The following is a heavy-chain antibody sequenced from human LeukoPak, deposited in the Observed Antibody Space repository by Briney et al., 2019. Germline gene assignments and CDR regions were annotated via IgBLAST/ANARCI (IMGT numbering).Heavy chain of an antibody. Sequence: GGSLRLSCAASGFTVITNDMTWVRQAQGKGLEWVAVVYSYGNTKYADPVQGRFTITRDNSKNTLYLEMNSLSPDDTAVYYCARGVEPLAANTLAYWGQGTLVTVSS. V-gene: IGHV3-53*01. D-gene: IGHD1-14*01. CDR3: ARGVEPLAANTLAY. J-gene: IGHJ4*02. CDR2: VYSYGNT. CDR1: GFTVITND.